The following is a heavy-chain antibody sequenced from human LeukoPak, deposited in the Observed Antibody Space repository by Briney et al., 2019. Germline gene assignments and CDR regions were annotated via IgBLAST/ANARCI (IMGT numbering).Heavy chain of an antibody. CDR1: GGSISSSSYY. CDR2: IYYSGST. J-gene: IGHJ4*02. CDR3: AREVGGYSYGRPFDY. V-gene: IGHV4-39*07. D-gene: IGHD5-18*01. Sequence: PSETLSLTCTVSGGSISSSSYYWGWIRQPPGKGLEWIGSIYYSGSTYYNPSLKSRVTISVDTSKNQFSLKLSSVTAADTAVYYCAREVGGYSYGRPFDYWGQGTLVTVSS.